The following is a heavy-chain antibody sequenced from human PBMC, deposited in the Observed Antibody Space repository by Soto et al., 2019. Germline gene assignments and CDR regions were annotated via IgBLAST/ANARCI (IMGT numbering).Heavy chain of an antibody. CDR1: GYSFTSYW. CDR2: IDPSDSYT. V-gene: IGHV5-10-1*01. D-gene: IGHD5-18*01. Sequence: GASRKISCXGSGYSFTSYWISWVRQMPGKGLEWMGRIDPSDSYTNYSPSFQGHVTISADKSISTAYLQWSSLKASDTAMYYCARHLGATGHSYGSVSLDYWGQGTLVTVSS. CDR3: ARHLGATGHSYGSVSLDY. J-gene: IGHJ4*02.